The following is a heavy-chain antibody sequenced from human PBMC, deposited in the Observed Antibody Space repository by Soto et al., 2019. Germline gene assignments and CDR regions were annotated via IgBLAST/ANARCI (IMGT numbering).Heavy chain of an antibody. J-gene: IGHJ5*02. Sequence: EVQLVESGGGLVQPGRSLRLSCTASGFTFGDYAMSWFRQAPGKGLEWVGFIRSKAYSGTTEYAASVKGRFTISRDDSKSIAYLQMNSLKTEDTAVYYCTRVFISGVHTPFGGYSGYDEAWFDPWGQGTLVTVSS. CDR3: TRVFISGVHTPFGGYSGYDEAWFDP. CDR2: IRSKAYSGTT. D-gene: IGHD5-12*01. CDR1: GFTFGDYA. V-gene: IGHV3-49*03.